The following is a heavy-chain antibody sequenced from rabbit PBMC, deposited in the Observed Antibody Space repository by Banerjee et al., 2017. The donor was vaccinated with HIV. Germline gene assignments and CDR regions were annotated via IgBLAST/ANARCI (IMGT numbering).Heavy chain of an antibody. CDR1: GFSFSRSYY. V-gene: IGHV1S45*01. Sequence: QEQLEESGGDLVQPEGSLTLTCTASGFSFSRSYYMCWVRQAPGKGPEWIACIDTGSSGSTYYASWAKGRFTISKTSSTTVTLQMTSLTAADTATYFCARDPADSGCGLDLWGPGTLVTVS. J-gene: IGHJ6*01. D-gene: IGHD4-1*01. CDR2: IDTGSSGST. CDR3: ARDPADSGCGLDL.